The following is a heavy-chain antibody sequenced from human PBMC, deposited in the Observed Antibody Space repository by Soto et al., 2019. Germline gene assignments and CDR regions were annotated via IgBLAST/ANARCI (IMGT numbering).Heavy chain of an antibody. Sequence: QVQLVESGGGVVQPGKSPRLSCAASGFTFRSHVMHWVRQAPGKGLEWVALISYDGSHEYYADSVKGRFTISRDSSKNTVYLQMNSPRAEDTAVYYCARDREYDSSGYKVNWGQGTLVTVSS. V-gene: IGHV3-30-3*01. CDR2: ISYDGSHE. J-gene: IGHJ4*02. CDR1: GFTFRSHV. D-gene: IGHD3-22*01. CDR3: ARDREYDSSGYKVN.